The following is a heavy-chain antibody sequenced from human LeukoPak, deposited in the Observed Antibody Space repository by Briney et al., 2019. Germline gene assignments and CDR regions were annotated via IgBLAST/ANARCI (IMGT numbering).Heavy chain of an antibody. CDR1: GGSISSDY. D-gene: IGHD3-10*01. CDR3: ARGGTYGSGRIQHTTLDY. V-gene: IGHV4-4*07. J-gene: IGHJ4*02. Sequence: PSETLSLTCTVSGGSISSDYWSWIRQAAGKELEWIGRIYTSGSTNYNPSLKSRVTISLDKSKKQFSLNLNSVTAADTAVYYCARGGTYGSGRIQHTTLDYWGQGTPVTVSS. CDR2: IYTSGST.